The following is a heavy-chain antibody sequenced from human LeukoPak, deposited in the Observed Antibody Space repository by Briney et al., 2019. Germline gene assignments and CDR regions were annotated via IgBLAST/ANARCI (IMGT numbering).Heavy chain of an antibody. V-gene: IGHV3-20*04. CDR2: INWNGGST. CDR3: TKEGASLGSGYFDY. Sequence: PGGSLRLSCAASGFTFDDYGMSWVRQAPGKGLEWVSGINWNGGSTGYADSVKGRFTISRDNAKNSLYLQMSSLRAEDTALYYCTKEGASLGSGYFDYWGQGARVTVSS. D-gene: IGHD3-10*01. CDR1: GFTFDDYG. J-gene: IGHJ4*02.